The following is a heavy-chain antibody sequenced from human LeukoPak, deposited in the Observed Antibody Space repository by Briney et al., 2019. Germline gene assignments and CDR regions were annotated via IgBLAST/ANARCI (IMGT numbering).Heavy chain of an antibody. V-gene: IGHV4-34*01. CDR3: ARVWLQSGYFDY. Sequence: SETLSLTCAVYGGSFSGYYWSWIRQPPGKGLEWIGEINHGGSTNYNPSLKSRVTISVDTSKNQFSLKLSSVTAADTAVYYCARVWLQSGYFDYWGQGTLVTVSS. CDR2: INHGGST. J-gene: IGHJ4*02. CDR1: GGSFSGYY. D-gene: IGHD5-24*01.